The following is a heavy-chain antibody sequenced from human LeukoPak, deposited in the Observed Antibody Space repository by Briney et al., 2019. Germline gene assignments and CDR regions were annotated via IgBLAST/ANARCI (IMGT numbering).Heavy chain of an antibody. Sequence: GESLKIPCKGSGYSFATYWIAWVRQMPGKGLEWMGIIYPDESNIRYSPSFQGQVTISADKSTSTAYLQWSSLKASDTAIYYCARPPSRGYSSSFEYWGQGPLVTVSS. J-gene: IGHJ4*02. D-gene: IGHD2-2*03. CDR1: GYSFATYW. V-gene: IGHV5-51*01. CDR2: IYPDESNI. CDR3: ARPPSRGYSSSFEY.